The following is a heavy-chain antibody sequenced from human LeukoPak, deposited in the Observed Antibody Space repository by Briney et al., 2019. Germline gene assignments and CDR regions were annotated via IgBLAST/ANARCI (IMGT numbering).Heavy chain of an antibody. Sequence: PGGSLRLSCADSGFTFSSYWMTWVRQAPGKGLEWVSAFSGSGGDTYYADSVKGRFTISRDNSKNTLYLQMNSLRAEDTAVYYCAKSGYNRFDYWGQGTLVTVSS. CDR1: GFTFSSYW. J-gene: IGHJ4*02. D-gene: IGHD5-24*01. CDR2: FSGSGGDT. V-gene: IGHV3-23*01. CDR3: AKSGYNRFDY.